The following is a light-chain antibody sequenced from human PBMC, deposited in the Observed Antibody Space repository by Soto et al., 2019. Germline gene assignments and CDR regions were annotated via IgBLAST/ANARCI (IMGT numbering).Light chain of an antibody. Sequence: QLTQSPSSLSASVGDRVTISYRAGQGIGSYLAWYQQKPGKAPQLLIYAASTLQSGVPSRFSGSGSGTDFTLTISSLKPDDFATYYCQHYNSAWTFGQGTKVDIK. V-gene: IGKV1-9*01. J-gene: IGKJ1*01. CDR1: QGIGSY. CDR2: AAS. CDR3: QHYNSAWT.